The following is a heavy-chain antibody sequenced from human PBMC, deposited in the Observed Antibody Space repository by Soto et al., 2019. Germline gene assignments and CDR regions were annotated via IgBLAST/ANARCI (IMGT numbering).Heavy chain of an antibody. CDR2: ISTDGGSS. CDR3: AREAGYCSRTSCYRRAFDT. D-gene: IGHD2-2*01. Sequence: EVQLVESGGDLVQPGGSLRLSCAASGFTFSGHWMHWVRQVPGKGLEWVSRISTDGGSSAYADSVKGRFTISRDNAKNTLYLQMKGLRAEDTAVYYCAREAGYCSRTSCYRRAFDTWGQGTTVTVSS. CDR1: GFTFSGHW. J-gene: IGHJ3*02. V-gene: IGHV3-74*03.